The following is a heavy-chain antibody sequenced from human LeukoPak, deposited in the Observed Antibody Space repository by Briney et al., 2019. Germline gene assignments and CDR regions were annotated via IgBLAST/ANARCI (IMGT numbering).Heavy chain of an antibody. CDR3: ARDDVHDYGDLFDY. J-gene: IGHJ4*02. V-gene: IGHV3-48*04. CDR2: ISSSGSTI. D-gene: IGHD4-17*01. Sequence: PGGSLRLSCAASGFTFSSYSMNWVRQAPGKGLEWVSYISSSGSTIYYADSVKGRFTISRDNAKNSLYLQMNSLRAEDTAVYYCARDDVHDYGDLFDYWGQGTLVTVSS. CDR1: GFTFSSYS.